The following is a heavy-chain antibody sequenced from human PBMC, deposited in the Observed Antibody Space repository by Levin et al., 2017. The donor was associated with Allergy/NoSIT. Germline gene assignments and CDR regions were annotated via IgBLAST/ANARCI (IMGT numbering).Heavy chain of an antibody. CDR3: ARLRDGYNVIDY. CDR1: GFSLSTSGVG. J-gene: IGHJ4*02. Sequence: SGPTLVKLTQTLTLTCTFSGFSLSTSGVGVGWIRQPPGKALEWLALIYWNDDKRYSPSLKSRLTITKDTSKNQVVLTMTNMDPVDTATYYCARLRDGYNVIDYWGQGTLVTVSS. V-gene: IGHV2-5*01. CDR2: IYWNDDK. D-gene: IGHD5-24*01.